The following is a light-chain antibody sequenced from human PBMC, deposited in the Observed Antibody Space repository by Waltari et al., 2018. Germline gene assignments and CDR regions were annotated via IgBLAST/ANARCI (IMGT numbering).Light chain of an antibody. CDR3: SSYTSSSTVI. J-gene: IGLJ2*01. Sequence: QSALTQPAPVSGPPGQSPTIPCPATSSDVGGYNHVPWHLHHPAKAPKLLMYDGHHRPSRGSNRFSGSNSGNTASLTISGLQAEDEAVYYCSSYTSSSTVIFGGGTKLTVL. V-gene: IGLV2-14*03. CDR1: SSDVGGYNH. CDR2: DGH.